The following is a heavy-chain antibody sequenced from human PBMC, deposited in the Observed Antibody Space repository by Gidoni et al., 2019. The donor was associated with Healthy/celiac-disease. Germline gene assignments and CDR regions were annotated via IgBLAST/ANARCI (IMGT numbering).Heavy chain of an antibody. Sequence: QVQLQESGPGLVKPSETLSPTCPVSGGSISSYYWSWIRQPPGKGLEWIGYIYYSGSTNFNPSLKSRVTISVDTSKNQFSLKLSSVTAADTAVYYCARGPRDGYNYTFDYWGQGTLVTVSS. CDR2: IYYSGST. V-gene: IGHV4-59*01. J-gene: IGHJ4*02. CDR3: ARGPRDGYNYTFDY. CDR1: GGSISSYY. D-gene: IGHD5-12*01.